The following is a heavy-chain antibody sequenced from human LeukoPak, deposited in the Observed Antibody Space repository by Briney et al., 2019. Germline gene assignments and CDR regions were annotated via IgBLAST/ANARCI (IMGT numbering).Heavy chain of an antibody. V-gene: IGHV1-3*03. CDR3: ARDGDYDSSGYFDY. CDR2: INAGNGNT. D-gene: IGHD3-22*01. Sequence: WASVKVSCKASGYTFTSYAMHWVRQAPGQRLEWMGWINAGNGNTKYSQEFQGGVTITRDTSASTAYMELSSLRSEDMAVYYCARDGDYDSSGYFDYWGQGTLVTVSS. CDR1: GYTFTSYA. J-gene: IGHJ4*02.